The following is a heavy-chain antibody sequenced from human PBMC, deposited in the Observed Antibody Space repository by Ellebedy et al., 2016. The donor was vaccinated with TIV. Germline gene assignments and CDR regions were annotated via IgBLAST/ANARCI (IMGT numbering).Heavy chain of an antibody. CDR2: IYRSGST. J-gene: IGHJ3*02. V-gene: IGHV4-38-2*02. CDR3: ARPYGSGWLGRSAFDI. D-gene: IGHD6-19*01. Sequence: MPSETLSLTCTVSGYSISSGYYWGWIRQPPGKGLEWIGSIYRSGSTYYNPSLKSRVTISVDTSKNHFSLKLTSVTAADTAVYYCARPYGSGWLGRSAFDIWGQGTMVTVSS. CDR1: GYSISSGYY.